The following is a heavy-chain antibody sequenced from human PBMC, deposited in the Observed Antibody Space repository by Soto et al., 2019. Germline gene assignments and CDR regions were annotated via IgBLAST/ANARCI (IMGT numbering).Heavy chain of an antibody. CDR3: LGWIQLWSPYYGMDV. Sequence: QVQLVQSGAEVKKPGSSVKVSCKASGGTFSSYAISWVRQAPGQGLEWMGGIIPIFGTANYAQKFHGRVTITADESTSTAYMELSSLRSEDTAVYYCLGWIQLWSPYYGMDVWGQGTTVTVSS. CDR1: GGTFSSYA. V-gene: IGHV1-69*01. J-gene: IGHJ6*02. D-gene: IGHD5-18*01. CDR2: IIPIFGTA.